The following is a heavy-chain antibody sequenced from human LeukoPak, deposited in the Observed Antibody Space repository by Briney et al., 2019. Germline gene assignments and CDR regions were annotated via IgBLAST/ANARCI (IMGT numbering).Heavy chain of an antibody. CDR3: ARDFSPHYGDYVYNWFDP. Sequence: GASVKVSWKASGYTFTGYYMHWVRQAPGQGLEWMGWINPNSGGTNYAQKFQGWVTMTRDTSISTAYMELSRLRSDDTAVYYCARDFSPHYGDYVYNWFDPWGQGTLVTVSS. V-gene: IGHV1-2*04. CDR2: INPNSGGT. CDR1: GYTFTGYY. D-gene: IGHD4-17*01. J-gene: IGHJ5*02.